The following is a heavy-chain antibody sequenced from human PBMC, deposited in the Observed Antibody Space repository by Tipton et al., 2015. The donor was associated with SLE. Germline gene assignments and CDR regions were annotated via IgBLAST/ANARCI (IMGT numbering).Heavy chain of an antibody. CDR2: IYTSGSP. D-gene: IGHD2-2*01. CDR1: GGSISSGSYY. Sequence: LRLSCTVSGGSISSGSYYWSWIRQPAGKGLEWIGRIYTSGSPNYNPSLKSRVTISVDTSKNQFSLKLSSVTAADTAVDYWSRDLAYCSSTSCFDYFDYWGQGTLVTVSS. CDR3: SRDLAYCSSTSCFDYFDY. V-gene: IGHV4-61*02. J-gene: IGHJ4*02.